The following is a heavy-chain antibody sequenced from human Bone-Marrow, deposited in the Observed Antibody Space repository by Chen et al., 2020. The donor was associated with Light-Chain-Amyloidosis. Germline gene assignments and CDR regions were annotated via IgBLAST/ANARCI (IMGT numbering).Heavy chain of an antibody. J-gene: IGHJ4*02. D-gene: IGHD2-15*01. V-gene: IGHV4-34*01. Sequence: QVQLQQWGAGLSKPSETLSLTCQLQGRSFSGYYWSWVRQATGKVLEWNGELHHSGSTSYHPSLKSRVTISLETSKNHFSLELTSVTAADTAVYFCARGMSSLYCSGGSCLPMGLGLDYWGQGTQVTVSS. CDR1: GRSFSGYY. CDR2: LHHSGST. CDR3: ARGMSSLYCSGGSCLPMGLGLDY.